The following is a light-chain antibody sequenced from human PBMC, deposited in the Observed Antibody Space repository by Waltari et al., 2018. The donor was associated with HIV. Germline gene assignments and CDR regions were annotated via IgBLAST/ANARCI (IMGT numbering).Light chain of an antibody. CDR2: GTS. Sequence: EVVLTPSPGTLSLAPGERATLSCRASQSVTNNYLAWYQQRPGQAPRLLIYGTSTRATGIPDRFSGRGSGTDFTLTISRLEPEDSAVYYCQQFGSSRTFGQGTKVEMK. CDR3: QQFGSSRT. CDR1: QSVTNNY. J-gene: IGKJ1*01. V-gene: IGKV3-20*01.